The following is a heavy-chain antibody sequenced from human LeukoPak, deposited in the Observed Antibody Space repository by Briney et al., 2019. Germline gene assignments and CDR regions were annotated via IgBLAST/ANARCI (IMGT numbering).Heavy chain of an antibody. CDR2: IYTSGST. CDR1: GGSISSGSYY. Sequence: SQTLSLTCTVSGGSISSGSYYWSWIRQPAGKGLEWIGRIYTSGSTNYNPSLKSRVTISVDSSKNQFSLKLNSMTAADTAVYYCARDRVAMVRGLSFDYWGQGALVTVSS. D-gene: IGHD3-10*01. CDR3: ARDRVAMVRGLSFDY. V-gene: IGHV4-61*02. J-gene: IGHJ4*02.